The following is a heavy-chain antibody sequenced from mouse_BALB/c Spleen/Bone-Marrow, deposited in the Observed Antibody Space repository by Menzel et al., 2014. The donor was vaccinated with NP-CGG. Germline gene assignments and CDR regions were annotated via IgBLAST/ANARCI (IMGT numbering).Heavy chain of an antibody. Sequence: EVKLMESGGGLVKPGGSLKLSCAASGFTFSDYYMYWVRQTPEKRLEWVATISDGGSYTYYPDSVKGRFTISRDNAKNNLYLQMSSLKSEDTAMYYCARFYYYGSSYFDAWGAGTTVAVSS. CDR3: ARFYYYGSSYFDA. CDR1: GFTFSDYY. V-gene: IGHV5-4*02. CDR2: ISDGGSYT. J-gene: IGHJ1*01. D-gene: IGHD1-1*01.